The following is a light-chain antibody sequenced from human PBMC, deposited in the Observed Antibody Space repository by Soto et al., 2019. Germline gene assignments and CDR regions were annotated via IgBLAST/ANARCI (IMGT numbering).Light chain of an antibody. J-gene: IGLJ1*01. Sequence: QSALTQPASVSGSPGQSITISCTGTSSDIGASNYVSWYQQHPGQAPTLMISDVNNRPSGISDRFSGSKSGNTASLTISGRQAEDEADYYCYSWNSNSDTHYVFGTGTKLTVL. CDR2: DVN. CDR1: SSDIGASNY. V-gene: IGLV2-14*03. CDR3: YSWNSNSDTHYV.